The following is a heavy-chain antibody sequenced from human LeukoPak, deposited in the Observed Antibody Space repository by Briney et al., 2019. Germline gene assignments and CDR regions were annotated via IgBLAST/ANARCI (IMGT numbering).Heavy chain of an antibody. CDR2: IIPIFGTA. Sequence: EASVKVSCKASGYTFSSYAISWVRQAPGQGLEWMGGIIPIFGTANYAQKFQGRVTITADESTSTAYMELSSLRSDDTAVYYCARDSRRRAAMDAVYFQHWGQGTLVTVSS. D-gene: IGHD2-2*01. J-gene: IGHJ1*01. CDR1: GYTFSSYA. V-gene: IGHV1-69*13. CDR3: ARDSRRRAAMDAVYFQH.